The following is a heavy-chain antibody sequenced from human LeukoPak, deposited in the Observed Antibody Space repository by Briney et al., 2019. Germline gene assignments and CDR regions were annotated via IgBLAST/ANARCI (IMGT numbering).Heavy chain of an antibody. Sequence: ASVKVSCKTSGYPFSDYYIHWIRQASGQGLESMGWINPKNGDTKYAQRSQGRLTITMDTSIDTVYMELRSLRYDDTAVYYCARLSAHWGQGTLVTVYS. CDR1: GYPFSDYY. V-gene: IGHV1-2*02. CDR3: ARLSAH. J-gene: IGHJ4*02. CDR2: INPKNGDT.